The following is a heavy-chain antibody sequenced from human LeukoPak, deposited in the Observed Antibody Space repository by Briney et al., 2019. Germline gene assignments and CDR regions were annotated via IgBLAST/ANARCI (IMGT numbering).Heavy chain of an antibody. CDR3: AQGGSESAFDY. Sequence: GGSLRLSCAASGFTFDDYAMHWVRQAPGKGLEWVSLISGDGGSTYYADSVKGRFTISRDNSKNSLYLQMNSLRTEDTALYYCAQGGSESAFDYWGQGTLVTVSS. D-gene: IGHD1-26*01. CDR2: ISGDGGST. J-gene: IGHJ4*02. CDR1: GFTFDDYA. V-gene: IGHV3-43*02.